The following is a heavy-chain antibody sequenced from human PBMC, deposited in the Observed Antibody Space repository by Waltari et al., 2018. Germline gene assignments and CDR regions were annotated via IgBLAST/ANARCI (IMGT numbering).Heavy chain of an antibody. J-gene: IGHJ3*02. CDR2: SSSSSSYI. CDR1: GFTFSSYS. CDR3: ARVVPRVRAFDI. V-gene: IGHV3-21*01. D-gene: IGHD2-2*01. Sequence: EVQLVESGGGLVKPGGSLRLSCAASGFTFSSYSMNWVRQAPGKGLEWVSSSSSSSSYIYYADSVKGRFTISRDNAKNSLYRQMNSLRAEDTAVYYCARVVPRVRAFDIWGQGTMVTVSS.